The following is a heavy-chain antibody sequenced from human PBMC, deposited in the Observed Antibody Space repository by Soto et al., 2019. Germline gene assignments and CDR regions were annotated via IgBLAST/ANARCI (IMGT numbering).Heavy chain of an antibody. J-gene: IGHJ4*02. CDR3: ASDLKSGAAPGY. D-gene: IGHD1-26*01. CDR1: GFTFSSYA. V-gene: IGHV3-30-3*01. Sequence: QVQLVESGGGVVQPGRSLRLSCAASGFTFSSYAMHWVRQAPGKGLEWVAVISYDGSNKYYADSVKGRFTISRDNSKNTLYLQMNSLRAEDTAVYYCASDLKSGAAPGYWGQGTLVTVSS. CDR2: ISYDGSNK.